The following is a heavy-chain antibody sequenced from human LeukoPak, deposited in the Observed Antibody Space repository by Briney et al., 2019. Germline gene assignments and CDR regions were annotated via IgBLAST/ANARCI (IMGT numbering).Heavy chain of an antibody. Sequence: PGGFLRLSCAASGFTFSSYSMNWVRQAPGKGLEWVSYISPSSTSTYYADSVKGRFTFSRDNAKNSLYLQMSSLRDEDTAVYYCARAAYSSGPDYWGQGTLVTVSS. J-gene: IGHJ4*02. D-gene: IGHD6-19*01. V-gene: IGHV3-48*02. CDR3: ARAAYSSGPDY. CDR1: GFTFSSYS. CDR2: ISPSSTST.